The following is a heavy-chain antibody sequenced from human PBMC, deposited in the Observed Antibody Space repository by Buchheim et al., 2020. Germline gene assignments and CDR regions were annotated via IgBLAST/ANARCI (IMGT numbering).Heavy chain of an antibody. V-gene: IGHV3-30*18. Sequence: QVQLVESGGGVVQPGRSLRLSCAASGFTFSSYGMHWVRQAPGKGLEWVAVISYDGSNKYYADSVKGRFTISRDNSKNTLDLQMNSLRAEDTAVYYCAKTRSDQVAGDYWGQGTL. J-gene: IGHJ4*02. CDR3: AKTRSDQVAGDY. CDR2: ISYDGSNK. CDR1: GFTFSSYG. D-gene: IGHD5-12*01.